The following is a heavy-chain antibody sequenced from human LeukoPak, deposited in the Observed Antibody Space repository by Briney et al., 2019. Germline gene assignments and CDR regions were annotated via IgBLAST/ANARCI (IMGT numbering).Heavy chain of an antibody. J-gene: IGHJ6*03. CDR2: ISSSGSTI. D-gene: IGHD3-16*01. V-gene: IGHV3-48*03. CDR1: GFTFSSYE. Sequence: GGSLRLSCAASGFTFSSYEMNWVRQAPGKGLEWVSYISSSGSTIYYADSVKGRFAISRDNAKNSLYLQMNSLRAEDTAVYYCARDPTYYYYYYYMDVWGKGTTVTVSS. CDR3: ARDPTYYYYYYYMDV.